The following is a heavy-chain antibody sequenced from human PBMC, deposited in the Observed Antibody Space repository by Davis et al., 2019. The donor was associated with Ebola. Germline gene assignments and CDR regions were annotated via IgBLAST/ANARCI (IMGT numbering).Heavy chain of an antibody. J-gene: IGHJ4*02. D-gene: IGHD2-15*01. V-gene: IGHV5-51*01. CDR3: ARGGRHSNVDFDY. CDR1: GYSFTNSW. Sequence: GESLKISCYGSGYSFTNSWISWVRQVSGNGLEWMGIIYPGDSHTRYSPSFQGHVTMSVDKSITTAYLQWNSLEASDTAMYYCARGGRHSNVDFDYWGQGTLVTVSS. CDR2: IYPGDSHT.